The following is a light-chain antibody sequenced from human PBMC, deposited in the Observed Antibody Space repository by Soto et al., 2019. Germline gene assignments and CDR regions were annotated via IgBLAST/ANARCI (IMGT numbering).Light chain of an antibody. CDR3: QQYGGSPQT. CDR1: QSVSNY. V-gene: IGKV3-20*01. Sequence: EIVLTQSPGTLSLSPGERATLSCRASQSVSNYLAWYQQKPGQAPRLLIYGASSRATGIPDRFSGSGSGTDFTLTISRLEPEDFAMYYCQQYGGSPQTFGQGTKVEIK. J-gene: IGKJ1*01. CDR2: GAS.